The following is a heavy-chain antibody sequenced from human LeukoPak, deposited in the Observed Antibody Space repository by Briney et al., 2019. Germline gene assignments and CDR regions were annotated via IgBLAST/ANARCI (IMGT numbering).Heavy chain of an antibody. CDR1: GFSFSTYA. CDR3: AKGIYSSGWSYFDY. J-gene: IGHJ4*01. D-gene: IGHD6-19*01. V-gene: IGHV3-21*04. Sequence: GGSLRLSCVASGFSFSTYAMNWVRQAPGKGLEWVSSISNSGSYIYYADSVKGRFTISRDDAKKSVYLQMNSLRAEDTAVYYCAKGIYSSGWSYFDYWGHGTLVTVSS. CDR2: ISNSGSYI.